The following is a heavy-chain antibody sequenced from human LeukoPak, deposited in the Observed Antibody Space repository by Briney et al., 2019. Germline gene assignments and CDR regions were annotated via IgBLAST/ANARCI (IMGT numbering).Heavy chain of an antibody. J-gene: IGHJ4*02. D-gene: IGHD3-16*01. CDR3: ARDTIGIGLRLGEYTDY. CDR1: GGSISSYY. CDR2: IYYSGTA. V-gene: IGHV4-59*12. Sequence: SETLSLTCTVSGGSISSYYWSWIRQPPGKGLEWIGYIYYSGTAYYNPSLKSRVTISLDTSKTQFSLKLSSVTAADTAVYYCARDTIGIGLRLGEYTDYWGQGILVTVSS.